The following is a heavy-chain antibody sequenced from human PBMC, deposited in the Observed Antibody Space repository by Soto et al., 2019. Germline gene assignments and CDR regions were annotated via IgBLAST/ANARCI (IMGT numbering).Heavy chain of an antibody. D-gene: IGHD1-26*01. J-gene: IGHJ4*02. CDR3: ARGASGDKVDY. CDR2: IYNSGST. Sequence: QVQLQESGPGVVEPSQTLSLTCTVSGGSINNNGYFWSWIRQPPGSGLEWIGHIYNSGSTYSNTSLKSRLTISVDTSKNQFSLKLSSVTAADTAVYYCARGASGDKVDYWCQGTLVTVSS. CDR1: GGSINNNGYF. V-gene: IGHV4-30-4*01.